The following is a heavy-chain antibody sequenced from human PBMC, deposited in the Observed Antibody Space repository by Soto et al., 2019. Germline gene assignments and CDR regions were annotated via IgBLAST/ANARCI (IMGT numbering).Heavy chain of an antibody. J-gene: IGHJ4*02. CDR2: ISSSSSYI. V-gene: IGHV3-21*01. CDR1: GFTFSSYS. D-gene: IGHD5-18*01. CDR3: ARDQPGYSYGYGLGY. Sequence: EVHLVESGGGLVKPGGSLRLSCAASGFTFSSYSMHLVLQAPGKGLAWVSSISSSSSYIYYADSVKGRFTIYRDNAKNSLYLQMNSLRAEDTAVYYCARDQPGYSYGYGLGYWGQGTLVTVSS.